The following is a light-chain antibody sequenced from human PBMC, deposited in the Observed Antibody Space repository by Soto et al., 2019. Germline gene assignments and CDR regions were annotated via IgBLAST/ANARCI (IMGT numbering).Light chain of an antibody. CDR3: HSYDVSLSGPV. Sequence: QSVLTQPPSVSGAPGQRVTISCTGSSSNIGAGYDVHWYQQLPGTAPKVLIYDNNSRPSGVPGRFSGSKSGTSASLAITGLQAEDEAAYYCHSYDVSLSGPVFGGGTKLTVL. CDR2: DNN. CDR1: SSNIGAGYD. V-gene: IGLV1-40*01. J-gene: IGLJ2*01.